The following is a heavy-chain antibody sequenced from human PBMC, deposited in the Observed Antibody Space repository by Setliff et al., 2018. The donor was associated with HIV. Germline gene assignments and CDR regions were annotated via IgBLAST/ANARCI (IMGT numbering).Heavy chain of an antibody. CDR1: GGFIKNSNYY. V-gene: IGHV4-39*01. Sequence: PSETLSLTCTVYGGFIKNSNYYWGWIRQPPGKGLEWIGNIHYSGSTYYNPSLKSRVTISVDTSKNQFSLKLSYVTAADTAVYYCARGHDNKYYYFYYMDVWGKGTTVTVSS. CDR2: IHYSGST. CDR3: ARGHDNKYYYFYYMDV. J-gene: IGHJ6*03. D-gene: IGHD5-12*01.